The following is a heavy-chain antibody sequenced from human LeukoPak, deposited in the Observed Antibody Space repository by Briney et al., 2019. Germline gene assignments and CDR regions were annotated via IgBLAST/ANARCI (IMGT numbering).Heavy chain of an antibody. CDR3: ARGRRLFMIFGGSFDP. CDR1: GGSISSDY. D-gene: IGHD3/OR15-3a*01. J-gene: IGHJ5*02. CDR2: VYNSGST. V-gene: IGHV4-59*01. Sequence: KSSDTLSLTCTVSGGSISSDYWSWIRQPPGKRLEWMGYVYNSGSTNYNPSLKSRVTISIDTSKNQFSLKLSTVTAADTAMYYYARGRRLFMIFGGSFDPWGQGTLVTVSS.